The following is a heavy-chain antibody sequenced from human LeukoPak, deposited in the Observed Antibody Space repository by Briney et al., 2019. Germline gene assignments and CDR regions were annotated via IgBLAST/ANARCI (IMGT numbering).Heavy chain of an antibody. J-gene: IGHJ5*02. CDR2: VYHSGST. CDR3: ARSLYCSSTSCYLFNWFEP. Sequence: SETLSLTCAVSGYSISSRYYWGWIRQPPEKGLEWIGSVYHSGSTYYNPSLKSRVTISVDTSKNQFSLKLSSVTAADTAVYYCARSLYCSSTSCYLFNWFEPWGQGTLVTVSS. CDR1: GYSISSRYY. V-gene: IGHV4-38-2*01. D-gene: IGHD2-2*01.